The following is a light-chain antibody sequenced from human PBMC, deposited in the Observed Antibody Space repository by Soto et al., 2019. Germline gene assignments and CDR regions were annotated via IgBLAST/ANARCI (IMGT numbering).Light chain of an antibody. CDR2: DAS. V-gene: IGKV3-20*01. CDR3: QQCAFSPRT. J-gene: IGKJ2*01. CDR1: QSVTNNY. Sequence: EIVLTQSPGTLSLSPGERGTLSCRASQSVTNNYVAWYQQKFGQAPRLLIYDASSRATGIPDRFSGSGSGTDFTLTISRVEPEDVAVYYCQQCAFSPRTFGQGTKLEIK.